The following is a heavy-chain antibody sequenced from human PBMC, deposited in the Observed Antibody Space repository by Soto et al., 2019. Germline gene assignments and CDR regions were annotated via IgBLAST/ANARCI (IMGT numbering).Heavy chain of an antibody. V-gene: IGHV4-34*01. Sequence: QVQLQQWGAGLLKPSETLSLTCAVYGGSFSGYYWSWIRQPPGKGLEWIGEINHSGSTNYNPSLKSRVTISGDTSKNQFSLRLSSVTAADTAVYYCARERAVAGRYYFDYWGQGTLVTVSS. CDR1: GGSFSGYY. CDR2: INHSGST. J-gene: IGHJ4*02. D-gene: IGHD6-19*01. CDR3: ARERAVAGRYYFDY.